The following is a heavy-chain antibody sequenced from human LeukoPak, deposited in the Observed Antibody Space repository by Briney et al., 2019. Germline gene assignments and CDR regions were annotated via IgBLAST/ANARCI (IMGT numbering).Heavy chain of an antibody. CDR1: GFTFSSYS. D-gene: IGHD1-26*01. Sequence: GGSLRLSCAASGFTFSSYSMNWVRQAPGKGLEWVSSISSSSSYIYYADSVKGRFTISRDNAKNSLYLQMNSLRAEDTAVYYCANKYSGSYYRVDYWGQGTLVTVSS. V-gene: IGHV3-21*01. J-gene: IGHJ4*02. CDR3: ANKYSGSYYRVDY. CDR2: ISSSSSYI.